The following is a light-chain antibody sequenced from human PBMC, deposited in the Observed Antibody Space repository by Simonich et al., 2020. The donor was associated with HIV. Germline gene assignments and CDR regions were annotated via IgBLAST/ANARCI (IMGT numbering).Light chain of an antibody. CDR2: GNS. Sequence: QSVLTQPPSVSGAPGQRVTISCTGSSSNIGAGYDVHWYQQLPGTAPKLLIYGNSNRPSRVPDRFAGSKSRTSASLAITGLQAEDEADYYCQSYDNSLSAWVFGGGTKLTVL. V-gene: IGLV1-40*01. CDR1: SSNIGAGYD. J-gene: IGLJ3*02. CDR3: QSYDNSLSAWV.